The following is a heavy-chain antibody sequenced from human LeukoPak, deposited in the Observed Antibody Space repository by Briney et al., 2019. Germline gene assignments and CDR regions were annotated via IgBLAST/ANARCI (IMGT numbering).Heavy chain of an antibody. D-gene: IGHD3-10*01. J-gene: IGHJ4*02. CDR2: ISAYNGNT. CDR1: GYTXTSYG. CDR3: ARDPPYYYGSGSLPDY. V-gene: IGHV1-18*01. Sequence: ASVKVSCKASGYTXTSYGISGVRQAPGQGLEWMGWISAYNGNTNYAQKLQGRVTMTTDTSTSTAYMELRSLRSDDTAVYYCARDPPYYYGSGSLPDYWGQGTLVTVSS.